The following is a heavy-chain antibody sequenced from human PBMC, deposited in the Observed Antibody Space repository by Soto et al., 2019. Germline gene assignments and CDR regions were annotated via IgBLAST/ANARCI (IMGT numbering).Heavy chain of an antibody. V-gene: IGHV3-11*06. CDR1: GFTFSDYY. Sequence: PGGFLRLSCAASGFTFSDYYMSWIRQAPGKGLEWVSYISSSSSYTNYADSVKGRFTISRDNAKNSLYLQMNSLRAEDTAVYYCAREGLGYCSSTSCYTYYYGMDVWGQGTTVTVSS. J-gene: IGHJ6*02. CDR3: AREGLGYCSSTSCYTYYYGMDV. D-gene: IGHD2-2*02. CDR2: ISSSSSYT.